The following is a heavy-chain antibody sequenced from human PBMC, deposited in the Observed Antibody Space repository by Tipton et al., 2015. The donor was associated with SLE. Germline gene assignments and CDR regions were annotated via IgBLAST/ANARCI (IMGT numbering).Heavy chain of an antibody. CDR2: IYPGDSDT. V-gene: IGHV5-51*03. J-gene: IGHJ4*02. Sequence: QLVQSGAEVKKAGESLKISCKGSGYSFSSYWIAWVRQMPGKGLEWMGIIYPGDSDTRSSPSFQGQVTISADKSMNSAYLQWSSLKASDTAMYYCARGTLAATSRFAYWGQGTLVTVSS. CDR3: ARGTLAATSRFAY. D-gene: IGHD5-12*01. CDR1: GYSFSSYW.